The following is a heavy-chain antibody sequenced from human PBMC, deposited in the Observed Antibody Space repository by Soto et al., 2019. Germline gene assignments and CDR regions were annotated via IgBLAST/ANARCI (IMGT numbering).Heavy chain of an antibody. D-gene: IGHD3-22*01. CDR3: AYCGYYSSSWFPDY. Sequence: QITLKESGPTLVKPTQTLTLTCTFSGFSLTTNGVGVGWLRQSPGDPLEWLAVIYLDDDKRYSPSLKRRLTLTKDTSKNEVVLSMTNMAPVDTGTYYCAYCGYYSSSWFPDYWGQGTLVTVSS. J-gene: IGHJ4*02. CDR2: IYLDDDK. CDR1: GFSLTTNGVG. V-gene: IGHV2-5*02.